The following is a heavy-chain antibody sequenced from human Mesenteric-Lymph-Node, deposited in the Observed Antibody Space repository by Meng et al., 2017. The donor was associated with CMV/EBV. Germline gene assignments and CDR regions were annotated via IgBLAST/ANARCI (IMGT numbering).Heavy chain of an antibody. CDR3: ARNSDLEWLYFDY. J-gene: IGHJ4*02. V-gene: IGHV1-2*02. CDR1: GYTFTGYY. D-gene: IGHD3-3*01. Sequence: ASVKVSCKASGYTFTGYYMHWVRQAPGQGLEWMGWINPNSGGTNYAQKFQGRVTMTRDTSTSTVYMELSSLRSEDTAVYYCARNSDLEWLYFDYWGQGTLVTVSS. CDR2: INPNSGGT.